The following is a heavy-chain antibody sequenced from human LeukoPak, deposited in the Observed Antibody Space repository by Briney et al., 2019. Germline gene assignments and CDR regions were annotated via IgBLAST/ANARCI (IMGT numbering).Heavy chain of an antibody. CDR2: IYYSGST. Sequence: PSETLSLTCTVSGGSISSYYWSWIRQPPGKGLEWIGYIYYSGSTNYNPSLKGRVTISVDTSKNQFSLKLSSVTAADTAVYYCARAPYAFDYWGQGTLVTVSS. V-gene: IGHV4-59*01. CDR3: ARAPYAFDY. D-gene: IGHD3-16*01. CDR1: GGSISSYY. J-gene: IGHJ4*02.